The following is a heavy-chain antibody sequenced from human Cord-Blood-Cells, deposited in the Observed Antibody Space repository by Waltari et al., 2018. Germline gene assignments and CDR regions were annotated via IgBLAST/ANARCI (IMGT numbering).Heavy chain of an antibody. Sequence: EVQLVESGGGLVKPGGSLRLSCAASGFTFSNAWMSWVRQAPGKGLEGVGRIKSKTDGDTTDHASALKGSFTISRAETIKTLDLPTNSRKTGDTAVYYCTTVGSGSDWSDSWGQGTLVTVSS. V-gene: IGHV3-15*01. J-gene: IGHJ5*01. CDR1: GFTFSNAW. CDR2: IKSKTDGDTT. CDR3: TTVGSGSDWSDS. D-gene: IGHD1-26*01.